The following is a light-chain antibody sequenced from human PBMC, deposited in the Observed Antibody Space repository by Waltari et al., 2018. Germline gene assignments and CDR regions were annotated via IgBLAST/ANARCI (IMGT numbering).Light chain of an antibody. CDR2: DAS. J-gene: IGKJ3*01. CDR1: QSVTTY. Sequence: ATLSCRASQSVTTYLGWYQQKPGQAPRLLIYDASNRATGIPARFSGNGSGTDFTLTISSLEPDDFAVYYCHQCSTWPPAFGPGTKVDI. V-gene: IGKV3-11*01. CDR3: HQCSTWPPA.